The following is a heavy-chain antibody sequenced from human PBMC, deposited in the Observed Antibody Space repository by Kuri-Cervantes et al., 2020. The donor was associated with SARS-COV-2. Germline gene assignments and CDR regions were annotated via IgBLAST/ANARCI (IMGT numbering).Heavy chain of an antibody. CDR2: ISWNSGSI. Sequence: SLKISCAASGLTFDDYAMHWVRQAPGKGLEWVSGISWNSGSIGYADSVKGRFTISRDNAKNSLYLQMNSLKTEDTAVYYCTREGVYYDFWSGYYALDIWGQGTMVTVSS. J-gene: IGHJ3*02. D-gene: IGHD3-3*01. CDR1: GLTFDDYA. CDR3: TREGVYYDFWSGYYALDI. V-gene: IGHV3-9*01.